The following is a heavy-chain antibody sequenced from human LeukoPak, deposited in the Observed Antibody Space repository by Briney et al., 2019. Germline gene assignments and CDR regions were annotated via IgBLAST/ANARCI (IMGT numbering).Heavy chain of an antibody. CDR3: AELGITMIGGV. Sequence: GGSLRLSCAASGFTFSSYSMNWVRQAPGKGLEWVSSISISSNYIYYADSVKGRFTISRDNAKNSLYLQMNSLRAEDTAVYYCAELGITMIGGVWGKGTTATISS. D-gene: IGHD3-10*02. J-gene: IGHJ6*04. V-gene: IGHV3-21*01. CDR1: GFTFSSYS. CDR2: ISISSNYI.